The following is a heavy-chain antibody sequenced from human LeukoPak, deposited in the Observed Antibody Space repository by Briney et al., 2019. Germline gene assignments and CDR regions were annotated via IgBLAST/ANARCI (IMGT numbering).Heavy chain of an antibody. D-gene: IGHD3-3*01. J-gene: IGHJ4*02. Sequence: PGGSLRLSCAASGFSFSDYYMSWIRQSPGKGLEWLSYVSSSGAAVHYADSVKGRFTISRDNSKNTLYLQMNSLRAEDTAVYYCAKDKWIFGVVTPMGYWGQGTLVTVSS. CDR1: GFSFSDYY. CDR3: AKDKWIFGVVTPMGY. V-gene: IGHV3-11*04. CDR2: VSSSGAAV.